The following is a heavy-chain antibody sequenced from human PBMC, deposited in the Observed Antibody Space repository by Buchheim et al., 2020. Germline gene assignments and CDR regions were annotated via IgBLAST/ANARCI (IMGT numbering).Heavy chain of an antibody. Sequence: EVQLVQSGAEVRKPGESLKISSKDTGYSSPSSWIGWVRQMPGKRLEWMGIIFPGDSDTRYSPSFDGRVSISADRSITTAYPQWSSLKASDTAMYYCAKYGRVGQFHSWGQGTL. CDR2: IFPGDSDT. CDR3: AKYGRVGQFHS. J-gene: IGHJ4*02. V-gene: IGHV5-51*01. D-gene: IGHD6-6*01. CDR1: GYSSPSSW.